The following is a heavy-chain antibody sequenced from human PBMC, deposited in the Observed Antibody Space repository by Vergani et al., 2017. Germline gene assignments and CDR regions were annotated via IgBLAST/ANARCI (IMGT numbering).Heavy chain of an antibody. D-gene: IGHD6-19*01. Sequence: EGQLVESGGGLVQPGGSLRLSCAASGFNFNKYWMSWVRQAPGKGLEWVANIKTDGSEKYYVDSVKGRFTISRDNAKNSLSLQMNSLRVEDTAVYFCARGAYSSGYDAFDIWGQGTMVTVSS. CDR3: ARGAYSSGYDAFDI. CDR1: GFNFNKYW. J-gene: IGHJ3*02. CDR2: IKTDGSEK. V-gene: IGHV3-7*01.